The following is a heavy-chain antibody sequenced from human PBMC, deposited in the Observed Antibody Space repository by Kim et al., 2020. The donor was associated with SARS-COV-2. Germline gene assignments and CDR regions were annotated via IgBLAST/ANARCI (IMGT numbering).Heavy chain of an antibody. Sequence: SRVTISVDTSKNQSSLKLSSVTAADTAVYYCARGGLTTGYCSGGSCPFDYWGQGTLVTVSS. D-gene: IGHD2-15*01. CDR3: ARGGLTTGYCSGGSCPFDY. V-gene: IGHV4-34*01. J-gene: IGHJ4*02.